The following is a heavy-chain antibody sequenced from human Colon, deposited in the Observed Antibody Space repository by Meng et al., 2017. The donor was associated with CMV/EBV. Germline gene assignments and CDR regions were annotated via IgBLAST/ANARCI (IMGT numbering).Heavy chain of an antibody. CDR1: EFIFDDYD. V-gene: IGHV3-9*01. D-gene: IGHD2-21*01. Sequence: GGSLRLSCAASEFIFDDYDMHWVRQAPGKGLEWVSSINWNSCNVGYADFVKGRFTISRDNAKNSLYVQMNSLRAEDTAIYYCASLARFCGGTTCLIFDYWSPGSLVTVSS. J-gene: IGHJ4*02. CDR3: ASLARFCGGTTCLIFDY. CDR2: INWNSCNV.